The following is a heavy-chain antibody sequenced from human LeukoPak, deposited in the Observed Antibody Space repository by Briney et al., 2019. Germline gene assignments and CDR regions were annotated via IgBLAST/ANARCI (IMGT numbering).Heavy chain of an antibody. Sequence: GGSLRLSCAASGFTFKSYTINWVRHAPVKGLEWVSSISPSSSYIYYADSVKGRFTISRENAKNSLYLQMNGLRAEDTAVYYCARVPREVAGALYSWYFDLWGRGTLVTVSS. D-gene: IGHD6-13*01. J-gene: IGHJ2*01. CDR2: ISPSSSYI. CDR3: ARVPREVAGALYSWYFDL. CDR1: GFTFKSYT. V-gene: IGHV3-21*01.